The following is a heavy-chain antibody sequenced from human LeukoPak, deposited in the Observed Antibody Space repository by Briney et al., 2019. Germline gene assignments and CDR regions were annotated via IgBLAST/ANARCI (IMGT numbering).Heavy chain of an antibody. V-gene: IGHV3-30*02. J-gene: IGHJ4*02. CDR3: ASGRPYYYGSGSYFDY. D-gene: IGHD3-10*01. CDR2: IRYDGSNK. CDR1: GFTFSSYG. Sequence: GGSLRLSCAASGFTFSSYGMHWVRQAPGKGLEWVAFIRYDGSNKYYADSVKGRFTISRDNSKNTLYLQMNSLRAEDTAVYYCASGRPYYYGSGSYFDYWGQGTLVTVSS.